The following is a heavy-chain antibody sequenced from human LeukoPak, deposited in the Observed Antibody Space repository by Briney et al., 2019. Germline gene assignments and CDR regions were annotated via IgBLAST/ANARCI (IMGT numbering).Heavy chain of an antibody. CDR1: GFTFSSYS. CDR2: IRSSSSYI. D-gene: IGHD4-23*01. Sequence: GGSLRLSCAASGFTFSSYSMNWVRQAPGKGLEWVSSIRSSSSYIYYADSVKGRLTISRDNAKNSLYLQMNSLGAEDTAVYYCAREVIDYWGQGTLVTVSS. J-gene: IGHJ4*02. CDR3: AREVIDY. V-gene: IGHV3-21*01.